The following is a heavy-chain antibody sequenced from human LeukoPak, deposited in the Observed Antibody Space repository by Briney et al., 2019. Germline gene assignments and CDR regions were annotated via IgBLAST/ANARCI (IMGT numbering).Heavy chain of an antibody. D-gene: IGHD6-6*01. J-gene: IGHJ4*01. CDR1: GFTVSSNY. Sequence: GGSLRLSCAASGFTVSSNYMSWVRQAPGKGLEWVSVIYSGGSTYYADSVKGRFTISRDNSKNTLYLQMNSLRAEDTAVYYCVSTYSSSSGDYWGHGTLVTVSS. CDR3: VSTYSSSSGDY. V-gene: IGHV3-53*01. CDR2: IYSGGST.